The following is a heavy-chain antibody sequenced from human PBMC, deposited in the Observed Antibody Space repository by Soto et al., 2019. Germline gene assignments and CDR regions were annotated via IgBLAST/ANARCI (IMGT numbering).Heavy chain of an antibody. V-gene: IGHV4-4*07. Sequence: SETLSLTCTVADGSISTYYWSWIRQPAGKELEWIGHVFTSGTTNYTPPLKSRVSMSLDTAKNQFSLKLRSVTAADTAFYYCARENSGFWGGYFDAWGQGKLVTVSS. CDR2: VFTSGTT. CDR1: DGSISTYY. J-gene: IGHJ4*02. D-gene: IGHD3-3*01. CDR3: ARENSGFWGGYFDA.